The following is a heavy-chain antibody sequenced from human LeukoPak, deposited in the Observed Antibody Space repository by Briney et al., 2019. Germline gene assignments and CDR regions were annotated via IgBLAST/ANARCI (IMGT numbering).Heavy chain of an antibody. CDR1: GGSISSGSYY. CDR2: IYTSGST. Sequence: PSQTLSLTCTVSGGSISSGSYYWSWIRQPAGTGLEWIGRIYTSGSTNYNPSLKSRVTISIDTSKNQFSLKLSSVTAADTAVYYCASGRGSSGYLYAFGIWGQGTMVTVSS. D-gene: IGHD3-22*01. J-gene: IGHJ3*02. V-gene: IGHV4-61*02. CDR3: ASGRGSSGYLYAFGI.